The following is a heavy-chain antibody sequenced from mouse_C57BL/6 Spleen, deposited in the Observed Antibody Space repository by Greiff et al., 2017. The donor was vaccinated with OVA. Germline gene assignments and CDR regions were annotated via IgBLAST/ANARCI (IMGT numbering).Heavy chain of an antibody. J-gene: IGHJ1*03. CDR1: GFTFSSYT. Sequence: EVQLVESGGGLVKPGGSLKLSCAASGFTFSSYTMSWVRQTPEKRLEWVATISGGGGNTYYPDSVKGRFTISRDNGKNTLYLQMSSLRSEDTALYDCARHNYGSSKGYFDVWGTGTTVTVSS. V-gene: IGHV5-9*01. CDR2: ISGGGGNT. D-gene: IGHD1-1*01. CDR3: ARHNYGSSKGYFDV.